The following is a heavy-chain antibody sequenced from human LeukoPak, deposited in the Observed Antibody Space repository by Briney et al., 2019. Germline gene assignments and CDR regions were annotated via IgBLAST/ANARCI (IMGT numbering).Heavy chain of an antibody. V-gene: IGHV1-69*13. D-gene: IGHD1-1*01. CDR1: GGTFSSYA. CDR3: ARVLSGTEIDY. CDR2: VIPIFGTA. Sequence: ASVKVSCKASGGTFSSYAISWVRQAPGQGLEWMGGVIPIFGTANYAQKFQGRVTITADESTSTAYMELSSLRSEDTAVYYCARVLSGTEIDYWGQGTLVTVSS. J-gene: IGHJ4*02.